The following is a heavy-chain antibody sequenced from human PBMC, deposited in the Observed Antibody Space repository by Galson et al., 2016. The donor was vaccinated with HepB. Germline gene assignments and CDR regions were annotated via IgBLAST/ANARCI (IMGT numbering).Heavy chain of an antibody. Sequence: SVKVSCKASGYIFTTYYIRWVRQAPGQGLEWMGTINPSSGSTSYTQKFQGRVAMTRDTSMSTAYMELFSLSSADTAVYYCARNIGDCIDYWGQGTLVTVSS. CDR2: INPSSGST. J-gene: IGHJ4*02. CDR1: GYIFTTYY. V-gene: IGHV1-46*01. CDR3: ARNIGDCIDY. D-gene: IGHD2-21*02.